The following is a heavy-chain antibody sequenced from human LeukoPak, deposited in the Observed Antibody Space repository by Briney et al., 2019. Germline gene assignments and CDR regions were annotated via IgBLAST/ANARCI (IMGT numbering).Heavy chain of an antibody. CDR2: IKQDGSDK. J-gene: IGHJ5*02. CDR1: GFTFSSYW. V-gene: IGHV3-7*01. CDR3: ARAVAENWFDP. D-gene: IGHD6-19*01. Sequence: GGSLRLSCAASGFTFSSYWMSWVRQAPGKGLEWVANIKQDGSDKYYVDSVKGRFTISRDNAKNSVYLQMNSLRAEDTALYYCARAVAENWFDPWGQGTLVSVSS.